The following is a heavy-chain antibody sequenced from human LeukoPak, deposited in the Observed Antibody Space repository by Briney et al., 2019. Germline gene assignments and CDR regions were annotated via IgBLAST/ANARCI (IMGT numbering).Heavy chain of an antibody. V-gene: IGHV3-23*01. CDR1: GFTFSSYA. Sequence: PGGSLRLSCAASGFTFSSYAMSWVRQAPGKGLEWVSAISGSGGSTYYADSVKGRFTISRDNSKNTLYLQMNSLRAEDTAVYYCAQVFSPTMVRGVIAYYFDYWGQGTLVTVSS. CDR3: AQVFSPTMVRGVIAYYFDY. J-gene: IGHJ4*02. D-gene: IGHD3-10*01. CDR2: ISGSGGST.